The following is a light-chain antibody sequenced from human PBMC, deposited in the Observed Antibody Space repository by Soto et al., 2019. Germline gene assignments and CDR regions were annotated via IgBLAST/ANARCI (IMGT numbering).Light chain of an antibody. V-gene: IGLV2-14*01. J-gene: IGLJ1*01. Sequence: QSALTQPASVSGSPGQSITISCTGTSSDVGGYNYVSWYQQHPGKAPKLIIYDVSNRPSGVSNRFSGSKSYNTASLTISGLQAEYEADYYCSSYRSSSAPYVFGTGTKLTVL. CDR2: DVS. CDR1: SSDVGGYNY. CDR3: SSYRSSSAPYV.